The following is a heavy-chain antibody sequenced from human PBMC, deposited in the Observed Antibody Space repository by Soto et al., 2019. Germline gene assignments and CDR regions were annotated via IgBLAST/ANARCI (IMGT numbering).Heavy chain of an antibody. V-gene: IGHV4-31*03. CDR1: GDSISGGASF. J-gene: IGHJ5*02. CDR3: AKLSCTSSTCYFPGWFDP. D-gene: IGHD2-2*01. CDR2: VYYSGSS. Sequence: PSETLSLTCTVSGDSISGGASFWSWIRQPPGKSLEWIANVYYSGSSYYNPSLKSRLTISVDTTKNQFSLQLKSMTAADTAVYYCAKLSCTSSTCYFPGWFDPWGQGTLVTVSS.